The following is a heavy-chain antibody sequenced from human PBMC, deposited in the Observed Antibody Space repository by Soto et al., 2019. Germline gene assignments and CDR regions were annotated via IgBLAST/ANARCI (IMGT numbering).Heavy chain of an antibody. J-gene: IGHJ4*02. D-gene: IGHD7-27*01. CDR2: IKQDGTVK. CDR1: GFTFSSYW. Sequence: GGSLRLSCTASGFTFSSYWMSWVRQAPGMGLEWVANIKQDGTVKYYVDSVKGRFTISRDNAKNSLYLETNSLRAEDTAVYYCVRNRELGLGRYFDSWGQGTLVTV. V-gene: IGHV3-7*01. CDR3: VRNRELGLGRYFDS.